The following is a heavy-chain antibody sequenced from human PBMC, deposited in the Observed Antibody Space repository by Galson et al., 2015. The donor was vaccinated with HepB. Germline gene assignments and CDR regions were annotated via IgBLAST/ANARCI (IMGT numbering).Heavy chain of an antibody. CDR1: GYTFTSYA. Sequence: SVKVSCKASGYTFTSYAMHWVRQAPGQRLEWMGWINAGNGNTKYSQKFQGRVTITRDTSASTAYMELSSLRSEDTAVYYCATPQVNGLSDYYYGMDVWGQGTTVTVSS. J-gene: IGHJ6*02. V-gene: IGHV1-3*01. CDR3: ATPQVNGLSDYYYGMDV. CDR2: INAGNGNT. D-gene: IGHD3-16*01.